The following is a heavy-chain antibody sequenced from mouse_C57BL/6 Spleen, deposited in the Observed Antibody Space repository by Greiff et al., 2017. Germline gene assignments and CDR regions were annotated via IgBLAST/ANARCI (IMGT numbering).Heavy chain of an antibody. CDR3: ARIITTVDYYAMDY. D-gene: IGHD1-1*01. J-gene: IGHJ4*01. V-gene: IGHV1-72*01. CDR1: GYTFTSYW. Sequence: QVQLQQPGAELVKPGASVKLSCKASGYTFTSYWLHWVKQRPGRGLEWIGRIDPNSGGPKYNEKFKSKATLTVDKPSSTAYMQLSSLTSEDSAVYYCARIITTVDYYAMDYWGQGTSVTVSS. CDR2: IDPNSGGP.